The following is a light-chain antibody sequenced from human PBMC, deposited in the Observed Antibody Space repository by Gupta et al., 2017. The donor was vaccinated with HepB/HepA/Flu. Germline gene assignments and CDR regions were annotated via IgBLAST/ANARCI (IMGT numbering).Light chain of an antibody. J-gene: IGKJ2*01. CDR3: HQFNNWPQT. Sequence: EIVMTQSPATLSVSLGERATLSCRASQSVSNDVAWYQHKPGQAPRLLIYGASTRATGIPAMFSGSGSGTDFTLTISSLQSEDFAIYYCHQFNNWPQTFGQGTNLEFK. V-gene: IGKV3-15*01. CDR1: QSVSND. CDR2: GAS.